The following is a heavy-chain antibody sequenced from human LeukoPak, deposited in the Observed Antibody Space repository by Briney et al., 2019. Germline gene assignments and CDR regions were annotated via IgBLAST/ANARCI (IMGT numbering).Heavy chain of an antibody. J-gene: IGHJ4*02. CDR2: ISGSGGST. CDR1: GFTFSSYG. D-gene: IGHD6-19*01. V-gene: IGHV3-23*01. CDR3: ARLYSSGPYFDY. Sequence: GGSLRLSCAASGFTFSSYGMSWVRQAPGKGLEWVSAISGSGGSTYYADSVKGRFTISRDNSKNTLYLQMNSLRAEDTAVYYCARLYSSGPYFDYWGQGTLVTVSS.